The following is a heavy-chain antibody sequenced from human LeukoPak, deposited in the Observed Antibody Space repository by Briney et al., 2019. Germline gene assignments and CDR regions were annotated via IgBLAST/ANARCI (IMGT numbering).Heavy chain of an antibody. J-gene: IGHJ5*02. Sequence: SETLSLTCTVSGGSTSSGSYYWSWIRQPAGKGLEWIGRIYTSGSTNYNPSLKSRVTISVDTSKNQFSLKLSSVTAADTAVYYCASGRWNYVFDPWGQGTLVTVSS. CDR3: ASGRWNYVFDP. CDR1: GGSTSSGSYY. CDR2: IYTSGST. D-gene: IGHD1-7*01. V-gene: IGHV4-61*02.